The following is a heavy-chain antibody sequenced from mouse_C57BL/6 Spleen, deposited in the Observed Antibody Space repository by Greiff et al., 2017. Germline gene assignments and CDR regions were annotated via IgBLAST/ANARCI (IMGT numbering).Heavy chain of an antibody. CDR2: ISDGGSYT. CDR3: ARDNYGSSRYYFDY. CDR1: GFTFSSYA. V-gene: IGHV5-4*01. J-gene: IGHJ2*01. D-gene: IGHD1-1*01. Sequence: VQLQQSGGGLVKPGGSLKLSCAASGFTFSSYAMSWVRQTPEKRLEWVATISDGGSYTYYPDNVKGRFTISRDNAKNNLYLQMSHLKSEDTAMYYCARDNYGSSRYYFDYWGQGTTLTVSS.